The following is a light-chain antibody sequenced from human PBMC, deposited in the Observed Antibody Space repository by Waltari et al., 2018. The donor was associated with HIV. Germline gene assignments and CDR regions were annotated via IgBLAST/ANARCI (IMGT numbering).Light chain of an antibody. Sequence: QSVLTQPPSASGTPGQRVTISCSGARSDIGSNYVYWYQQLQGTAPKLLIYRNNQRPSGVPDRFSAAKSGTSASLAISGLRSEDEADYYCAAWDVSLRGAYVFGTGTKVAVL. V-gene: IGLV1-47*01. CDR2: RNN. CDR3: AAWDVSLRGAYV. CDR1: RSDIGSNY. J-gene: IGLJ1*01.